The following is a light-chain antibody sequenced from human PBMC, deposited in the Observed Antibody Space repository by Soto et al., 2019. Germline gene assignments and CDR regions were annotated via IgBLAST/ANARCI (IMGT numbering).Light chain of an antibody. Sequence: DIQMTQSPSSLSASVEDRVIITCRASQSISNHLNWYQQKPGKAPKLLIFAASSLQSGVPSRFSGSRSGPDFTLTINSLQPDDFATDYCQPSYSSPPTFGQGTKVEIK. CDR3: QPSYSSPPT. J-gene: IGKJ1*01. CDR1: QSISNH. CDR2: AAS. V-gene: IGKV1-39*01.